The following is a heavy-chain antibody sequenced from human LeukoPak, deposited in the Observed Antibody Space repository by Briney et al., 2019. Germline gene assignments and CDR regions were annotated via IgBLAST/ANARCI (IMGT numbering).Heavy chain of an antibody. CDR3: ARAPGYSSGWPGSYYFDY. J-gene: IGHJ4*02. Sequence: ASVKVSCKVSGYTLTELSMHWVRQAPGKGLEWMGGFDPEDGETIYAQRFQGRVTMTEDTSTDTAYMELSSLRSDDTAVYYCARAPGYSSGWPGSYYFDYWGQGTLVTVSS. D-gene: IGHD6-19*01. CDR1: GYTLTELS. V-gene: IGHV1-24*01. CDR2: FDPEDGET.